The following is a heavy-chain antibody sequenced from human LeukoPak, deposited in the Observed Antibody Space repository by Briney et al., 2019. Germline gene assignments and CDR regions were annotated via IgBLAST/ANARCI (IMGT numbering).Heavy chain of an antibody. CDR3: ARPYCSSTSCPTFDD. V-gene: IGHV3-48*01. D-gene: IGHD2-2*01. J-gene: IGHJ4*02. CDR1: GFSLSNYN. CDR2: ISSDSRTI. Sequence: GGSLRLSCAASGFSLSNYNMNWVRQAPGKGLEWVSYISSDSRTIFYADSVKGRFTISRDNAKNSLYLQMNSPRAEDTAMYYCARPYCSSTSCPTFDDWGQGTLVTVSS.